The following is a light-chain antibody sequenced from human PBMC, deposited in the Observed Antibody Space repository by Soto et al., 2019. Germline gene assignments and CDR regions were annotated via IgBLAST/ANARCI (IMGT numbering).Light chain of an antibody. CDR2: TAS. Sequence: IQMTQSPPSLSASVGDTVTITCRARQSISSSLNWYQQKPGKAPKLLIYTASNLESGVPSRFSGSGFGTEFTLTISSLQPEDFATYHCHQAYSTPWTFGQGTKVEIK. CDR1: QSISSS. CDR3: HQAYSTPWT. V-gene: IGKV1-39*01. J-gene: IGKJ1*01.